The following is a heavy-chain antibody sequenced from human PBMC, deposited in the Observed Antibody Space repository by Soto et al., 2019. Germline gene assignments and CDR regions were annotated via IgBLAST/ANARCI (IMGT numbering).Heavy chain of an antibody. Sequence: SETLSLTCTVSGGSISSYYWSWIRQPPGKGLEWIGYIYYSGSTNYNPSLKSRVTISVDTSKNQFSLKLSSVTAADTAVYYCASHGASGWLYYFDYWGQGTLVTVSS. CDR1: GGSISSYY. CDR3: ASHGASGWLYYFDY. CDR2: IYYSGST. V-gene: IGHV4-59*08. J-gene: IGHJ4*02. D-gene: IGHD6-19*01.